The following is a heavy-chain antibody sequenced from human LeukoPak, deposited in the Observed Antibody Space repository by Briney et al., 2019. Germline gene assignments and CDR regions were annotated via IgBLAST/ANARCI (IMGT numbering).Heavy chain of an antibody. V-gene: IGHV3-23*01. Sequence: GGSLRLSCAASGFTFSSYAMSWVRQAPGKGLEWVSAISGSGGSTYYADSVKGRFTISRDNSKNTLYLQMNSLRADDTAVYYCATGDSSGPFDYWGQGTLVTVSS. CDR1: GFTFSSYA. D-gene: IGHD3-22*01. J-gene: IGHJ4*02. CDR3: ATGDSSGPFDY. CDR2: ISGSGGST.